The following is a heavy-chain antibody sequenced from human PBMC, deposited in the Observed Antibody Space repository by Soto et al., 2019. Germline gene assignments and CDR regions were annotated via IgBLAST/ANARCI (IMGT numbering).Heavy chain of an antibody. D-gene: IGHD5-18*01. J-gene: IGHJ6*02. CDR3: ARDSRIQPRLNRNYYDYYGSDV. CDR1: GGSLRSNY. V-gene: IGHV4-59*01. Sequence: SETLSLTCSVSGGSLRSNYWSWIRQSPGKGLEWIGFIYYSGITIYNPSLKSRVTMSLDRSKNQFSLKLNSLTAADTGVYYCARDSRIQPRLNRNYYDYYGSDVWGQGTTVTVSS. CDR2: IYYSGIT.